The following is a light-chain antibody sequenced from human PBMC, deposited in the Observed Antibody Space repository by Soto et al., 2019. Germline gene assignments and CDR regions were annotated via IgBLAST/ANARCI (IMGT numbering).Light chain of an antibody. CDR2: GAS. J-gene: IGKJ2*01. CDR3: QQYGISPRT. Sequence: EIVLTQSPGTLSLSPGERATLSCRASQSVTSNYLAWYQQKPGQAPRLLIYGASSRATGIPDRFSGSGSGTDFTLIISRLEPADFAVYYCQQYGISPRTFGQGTKLEIK. V-gene: IGKV3-20*01. CDR1: QSVTSNY.